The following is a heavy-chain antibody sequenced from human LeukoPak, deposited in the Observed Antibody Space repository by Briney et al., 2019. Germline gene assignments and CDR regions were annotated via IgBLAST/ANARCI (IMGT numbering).Heavy chain of an antibody. CDR1: GYTFASNY. V-gene: IGHV1-46*01. CDR3: ARDQEGFDY. J-gene: IGHJ4*02. CDR2: IYPRDGST. Sequence: ASVKVSCKASGYTFASNYIDWVRQAPGQGLEWMGMIYPRDGSTSYAQKFQGRVTVTRDTSTGTVHMELSGLRSEDTAVYYCARDQEGFDYWGQGTLVTVSS.